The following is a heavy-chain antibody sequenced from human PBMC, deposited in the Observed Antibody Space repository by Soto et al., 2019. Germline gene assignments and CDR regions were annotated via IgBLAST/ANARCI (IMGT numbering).Heavy chain of an antibody. CDR3: ARDNSSGWSYYYGMDV. D-gene: IGHD6-19*01. Sequence: QVQLVQSGAEVKKPGSSVKVSCKASGGTFSSYAISWVRQAPGQGLEWMGGIIPIFGTANYAQKFQGRVTLTADESTSTAYMELSSLRSEDTAVYYCARDNSSGWSYYYGMDVWGQGTTVTVSS. J-gene: IGHJ6*02. CDR2: IIPIFGTA. V-gene: IGHV1-69*12. CDR1: GGTFSSYA.